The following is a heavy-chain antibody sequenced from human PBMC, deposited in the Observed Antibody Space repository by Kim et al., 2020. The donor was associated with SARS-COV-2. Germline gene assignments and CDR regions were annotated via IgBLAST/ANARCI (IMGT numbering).Heavy chain of an antibody. D-gene: IGHD6-13*01. Sequence: GGSLRLSCAASGFTFSSYSMNWVRQAPGKGLEWVSSISSSSSYIYYADSVKGRFTISRDNAKNSLYLQMNSLRAEDTAVYYCARGGHSSSWYSDYWGHGTLVTVSS. V-gene: IGHV3-21*04. CDR3: ARGGHSSSWYSDY. CDR2: ISSSSSYI. CDR1: GFTFSSYS. J-gene: IGHJ4*01.